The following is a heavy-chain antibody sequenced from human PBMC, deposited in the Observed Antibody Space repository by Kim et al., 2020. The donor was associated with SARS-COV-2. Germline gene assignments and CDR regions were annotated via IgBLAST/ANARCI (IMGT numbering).Heavy chain of an antibody. D-gene: IGHD6-19*01. J-gene: IGHJ4*02. CDR3: ARVPTVAGTGYFDY. V-gene: IGHV3-7*03. Sequence: VDSGKGPFTITRDNAKNALYLQMNSLRAEDTAVYYCARVPTVAGTGYFDYWGQGTLVTVSS.